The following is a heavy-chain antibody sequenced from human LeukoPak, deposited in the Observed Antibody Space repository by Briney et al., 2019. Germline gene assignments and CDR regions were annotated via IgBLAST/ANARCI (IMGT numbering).Heavy chain of an antibody. D-gene: IGHD6-19*01. CDR3: ARSEQFPYYMDV. J-gene: IGHJ6*03. V-gene: IGHV1-69*06. Sequence: SVKVSCKASGGTFSSYAISWVRQAPGQGLEWMGGIIPIFGTANYAQKFQGRVTITADKSTSTAYMELSSLRSEDTAVYYCARSEQFPYYMDVWGKGTTVTVSS. CDR2: IIPIFGTA. CDR1: GGTFSSYA.